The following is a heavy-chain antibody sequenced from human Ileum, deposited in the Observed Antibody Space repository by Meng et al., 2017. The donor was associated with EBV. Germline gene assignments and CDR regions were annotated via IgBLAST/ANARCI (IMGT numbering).Heavy chain of an antibody. Sequence: GQWRECGPGLVKPAGSLSLHCAVSGGSMSSTNWWSWVRQTPGKGLEWIGEIYHSGSTNYNPSLKSRVSISVDKSKNQFSLKLSSVTAADTAVYYCARADKVRFDYWGQGTLVTVSS. CDR3: ARADKVRFDY. CDR1: GGSMSSTNW. CDR2: IYHSGST. J-gene: IGHJ4*02. V-gene: IGHV4-4*02.